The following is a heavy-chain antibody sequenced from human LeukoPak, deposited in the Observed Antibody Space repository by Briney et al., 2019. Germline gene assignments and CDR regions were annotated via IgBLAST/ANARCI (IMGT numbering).Heavy chain of an antibody. Sequence: PSETLSLTRNVSGGSISSYYWTWVRQSPGKGLEWIGYISYSGSTKYNPSVERRATISKDTSKNHFFLKMNSVTAADTATYYCARQGGSFTTFDYWGQGTLVTVSS. CDR3: ARQGGSFTTFDY. V-gene: IGHV4-59*08. CDR1: GGSISSYY. CDR2: ISYSGST. J-gene: IGHJ4*02. D-gene: IGHD1-26*01.